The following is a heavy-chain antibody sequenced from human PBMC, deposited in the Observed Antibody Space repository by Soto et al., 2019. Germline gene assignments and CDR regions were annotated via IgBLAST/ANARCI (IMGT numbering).Heavy chain of an antibody. Sequence: PGGSLRLSCAASGFTFSGYWMHWVRQAPGKGLVWVSRINSDGSSTSYADSVKGRFTISRDNAKNTLYLQMNSLRAEDTAVYYYARESRQWQQLVRSWGQGTLVTVSS. CDR3: ARESRQWQQLVRS. D-gene: IGHD6-13*01. CDR2: INSDGSST. CDR1: GFTFSGYW. J-gene: IGHJ5*02. V-gene: IGHV3-74*01.